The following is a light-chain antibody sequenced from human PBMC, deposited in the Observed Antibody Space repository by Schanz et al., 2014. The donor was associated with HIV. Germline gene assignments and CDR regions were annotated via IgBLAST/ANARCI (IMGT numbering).Light chain of an antibody. J-gene: IGKJ4*01. CDR1: QGISSY. CDR2: AAS. CDR3: QQPASYPLT. Sequence: IPLTQSPSSLSASVGDRVTITCRASQGISSYLAWYQQKPGKALKVLIYAASTLQRGVPSRFSGSGSGTYFTLTISSLQPEDFATYYCQQPASYPLTFGGGTKVEIK. V-gene: IGKV1-9*01.